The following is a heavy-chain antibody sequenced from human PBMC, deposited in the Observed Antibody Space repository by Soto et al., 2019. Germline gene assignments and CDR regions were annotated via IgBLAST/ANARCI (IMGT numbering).Heavy chain of an antibody. CDR3: ARVHCSGGSCYSGQGFFDY. D-gene: IGHD2-15*01. V-gene: IGHV3-33*01. Sequence: PGGSLRLSCAASGFTFSSYGMHWVRQAPGKGLEWVAVIWYDGSNKYYADSVKGRFTISRDNSKNTLHLQMNSLRAEDTAVYYCARVHCSGGSCYSGQGFFDYWGQGTLVTVSS. CDR1: GFTFSSYG. J-gene: IGHJ4*02. CDR2: IWYDGSNK.